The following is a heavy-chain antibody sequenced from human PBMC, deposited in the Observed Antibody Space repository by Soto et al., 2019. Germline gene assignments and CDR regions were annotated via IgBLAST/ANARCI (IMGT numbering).Heavy chain of an antibody. CDR1: GFTFTRYS. J-gene: IGHJ4*02. CDR3: ARESEDLTSNFDY. V-gene: IGHV3-21*06. Sequence: GGSLRLSCAASGFTFTRYSMNWVRQAPGKGLEWVSSISSTTNYIYYGDSMKGRFTISRDNAKNSLYLEMNSLRAEDTAVYYCARESEDLTSNFDYWGQGNLVTVSS. CDR2: ISSTTNYI.